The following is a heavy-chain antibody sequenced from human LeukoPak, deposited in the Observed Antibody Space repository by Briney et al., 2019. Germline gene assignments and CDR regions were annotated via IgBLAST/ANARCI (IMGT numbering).Heavy chain of an antibody. CDR3: ARGDILTGYWFDP. V-gene: IGHV4-34*01. Sequence: AESLSLTCAVYGGSFGGYYWGWIRQPPGRGLGWIGEINRSGSTNYTPSLKSRVTISVDTAKNQFSLKLSSVTAADTAVYYCARGDILTGYWFDPWGQGTLVTVSS. J-gene: IGHJ5*02. CDR2: INRSGST. CDR1: GGSFGGYY. D-gene: IGHD3-9*01.